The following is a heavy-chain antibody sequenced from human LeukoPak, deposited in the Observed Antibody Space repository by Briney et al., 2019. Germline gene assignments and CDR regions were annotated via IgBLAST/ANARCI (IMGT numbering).Heavy chain of an antibody. J-gene: IGHJ4*02. D-gene: IGHD3-10*01. CDR1: GFTFSSFS. Sequence: PGESLRLSCATSGFTFSSFSMNWVRQAPGKGVEWVSSISGNSDYIYYGDSVKGRFSISRDNAKNSVYLRMNSLRVEDTAVYYCARDFGWWGQGTLVTVSS. CDR3: ARDFGW. V-gene: IGHV3-21*01. CDR2: ISGNSDYI.